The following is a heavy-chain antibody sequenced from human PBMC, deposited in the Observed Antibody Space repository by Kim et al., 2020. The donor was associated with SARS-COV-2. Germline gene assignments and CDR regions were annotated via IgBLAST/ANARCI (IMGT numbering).Heavy chain of an antibody. CDR3: AREERGGLWELTAFDI. D-gene: IGHD1-26*01. CDR1: FSSYW. Sequence: FSSYWMHWVRQAPGKGLVWVSRINSDGSSTSYADSVKGRFTISRDNAKNTLYLQMNSLRAEDTAVYYYAREERGGLWELTAFDIWGQGTMV. CDR2: INSDGSST. V-gene: IGHV3-74*01. J-gene: IGHJ3*02.